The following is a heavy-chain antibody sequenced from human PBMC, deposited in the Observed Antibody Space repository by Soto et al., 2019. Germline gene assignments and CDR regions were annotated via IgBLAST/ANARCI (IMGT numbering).Heavy chain of an antibody. CDR3: AKDGDYDFWSGPPRQAFDI. J-gene: IGHJ3*02. Sequence: GGSLRLSCAASGFTFSTYAMSWVRQAPGKGLEWVSAISGSGGSTYYADSVKGRFTISRDNSKNTLYLQMNSLRAEDTAVYYCAKDGDYDFWSGPPRQAFDIWGQGTMVTVSS. CDR1: GFTFSTYA. CDR2: ISGSGGST. V-gene: IGHV3-23*01. D-gene: IGHD3-3*01.